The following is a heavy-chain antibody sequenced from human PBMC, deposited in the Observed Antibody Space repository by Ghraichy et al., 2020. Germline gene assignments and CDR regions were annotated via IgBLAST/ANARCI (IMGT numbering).Heavy chain of an antibody. D-gene: IGHD6-6*01. CDR2: IYYSGST. CDR1: GGSISSYY. V-gene: IGHV4-59*01. J-gene: IGHJ6*03. CDR3: ARAVRSSSFNSDYYYYMDV. Sequence: SETLSLTCTVSGGSISSYYWSWIRQPPGKGLEWIGYIYYSGSTNYNPSLKSRVTISVDTSKNQFSLKLSSVTAADTAVYYCARAVRSSSFNSDYYYYMDVWGKGTTVTVSS.